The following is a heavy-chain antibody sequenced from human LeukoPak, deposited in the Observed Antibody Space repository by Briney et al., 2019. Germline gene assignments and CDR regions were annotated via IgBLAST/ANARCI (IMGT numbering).Heavy chain of an antibody. J-gene: IGHJ6*03. CDR1: GGSISSYY. V-gene: IGHV4-59*01. D-gene: IGHD1-1*01. Sequence: SETLSLTCTVSGGSISSYYWSWIRQPPGKGLEWIGYIYYSGSTNYNLSLKSRVTISVDTSKNQFSLKLSSVTAADTAVYYCARVTHWYMDVWGKGTTVTVSS. CDR3: ARVTHWYMDV. CDR2: IYYSGST.